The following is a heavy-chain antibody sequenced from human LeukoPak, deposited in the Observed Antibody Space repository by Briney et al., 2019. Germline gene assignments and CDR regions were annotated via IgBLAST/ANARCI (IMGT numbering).Heavy chain of an antibody. J-gene: IGHJ4*02. V-gene: IGHV4-34*01. CDR2: INHSGST. CDR3: AITYSRRNRATTFDY. Sequence: PSETLPLTCAVYGGSFSGYYWSWIRQPPGKGLEWIGEINHSGSTNYNPSLKSRVTISVDTSKNQFSLKLSSVTAADTAVYYCAITYSRRNRATTFDYWGQGTLVTVSS. D-gene: IGHD6-13*01. CDR1: GGSFSGYY.